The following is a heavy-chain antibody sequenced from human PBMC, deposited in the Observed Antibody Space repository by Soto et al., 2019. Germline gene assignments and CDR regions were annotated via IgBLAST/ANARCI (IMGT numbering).Heavy chain of an antibody. V-gene: IGHV4-30-2*01. J-gene: IGHJ5*01. CDR2: IYHSGST. D-gene: IGHD3-22*01. CDR3: ARRGTYYYDSSGYYFWFDY. CDR1: GGSISSGGYS. Sequence: SETLSLTCAVSGGSISSGGYSWSWIRQPPGKGLEWIGYIYHSGSTYYNPSLKSRVTISVDRSKNQFSLKLSSVTAADTAVYYCARRGTYYYDSSGYYFWFDYWGQGTLVTVSS.